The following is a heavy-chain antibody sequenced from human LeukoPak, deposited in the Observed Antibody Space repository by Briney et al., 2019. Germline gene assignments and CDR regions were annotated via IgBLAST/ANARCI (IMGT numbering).Heavy chain of an antibody. CDR3: GKTTVGYSSGQKPAWPVDF. D-gene: IGHD5-18*01. Sequence: GGSLRLSCEASGFTFGSHAMYWVRQAPGKGLEWGAGIFGSGGSTHYADSVKGRFTISRDNPRNTVYLQINSLRDDDTAVYYCGKTTVGYSSGQKPAWPVDFWGQGTLVTVSS. J-gene: IGHJ4*02. CDR1: GFTFGSHA. CDR2: IFGSGGST. V-gene: IGHV3-23*01.